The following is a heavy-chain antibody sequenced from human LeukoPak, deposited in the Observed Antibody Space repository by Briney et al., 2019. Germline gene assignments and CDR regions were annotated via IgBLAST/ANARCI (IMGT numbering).Heavy chain of an antibody. CDR3: ANTLYSSGWYDDDGMDV. CDR2: ISGSGGST. D-gene: IGHD6-19*01. CDR1: GFTFSSYA. J-gene: IGHJ6*02. V-gene: IGHV3-23*01. Sequence: GGSLRLSCVVSGFTFSSYAMSWVRQAPGKGLEWVSAISGSGGSTYYADSVKGRFTISRDNSKNTLYLQMNSLRAEDTAVYYCANTLYSSGWYDDDGMDVWGQGTTVTVSS.